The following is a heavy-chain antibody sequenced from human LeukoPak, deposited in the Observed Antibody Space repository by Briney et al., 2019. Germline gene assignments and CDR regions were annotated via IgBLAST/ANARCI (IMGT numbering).Heavy chain of an antibody. D-gene: IGHD2-15*01. CDR2: ISGSGGST. CDR3: AKDKDCSGGSCFFDY. Sequence: PGGSLRLSCAASGVTFSSYAMSWVRQAPGKGLEWVSAISGSGGSTYYADSVKGRFTISRDNSKNTLYLQMNSLRAEDTAVYYCAKDKDCSGGSCFFDYWGQGTLVTVSS. V-gene: IGHV3-23*01. J-gene: IGHJ4*02. CDR1: GVTFSSYA.